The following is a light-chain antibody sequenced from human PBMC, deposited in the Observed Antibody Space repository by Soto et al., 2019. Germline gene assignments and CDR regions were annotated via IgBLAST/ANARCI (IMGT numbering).Light chain of an antibody. J-gene: IGLJ3*02. CDR3: SSYAGSNHNWV. CDR2: EVS. V-gene: IGLV2-8*01. Sequence: QSVLTQPPSASGSPGQSVTISCTGTSSDVGGYNYVSWYQQHPGKAPKLMIYEVSKRPSGVPDRFSGSKSGNTASLTVSGLQAEDEADYYCSSYAGSNHNWVFGGGTQLTVL. CDR1: SSDVGGYNY.